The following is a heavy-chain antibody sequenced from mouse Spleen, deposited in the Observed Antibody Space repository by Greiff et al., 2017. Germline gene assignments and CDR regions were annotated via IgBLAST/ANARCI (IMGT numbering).Heavy chain of an antibody. V-gene: IGHV5-6-2*01. D-gene: IGHD3-1*01. J-gene: IGHJ3*01. CDR1: GFTFSSYA. CDR3: ARPQAARAEGWFAY. CDR2: INSNGGST. Sequence: EVQGVESGGGLVKPGGSLKLSCAASGFTFSSYAMSWVRQTPEKRLEWVAAINSNGGSTYYPDTVKDRFTISRDNAKNTLYLQMSSLRSEDTALYYCARPQAARAEGWFAYWGQGTLVTVSA.